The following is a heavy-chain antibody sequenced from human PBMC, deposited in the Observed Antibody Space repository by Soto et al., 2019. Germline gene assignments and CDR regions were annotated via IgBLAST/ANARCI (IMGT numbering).Heavy chain of an antibody. Sequence: ASVKVSCKASGGTFSSYAISWERQAPGQGLEWMGGIIPIFGTANYAQKFQGRVTITADESTSTAYMELSSLRSEDTAVYYCASSSRRKYYYYYYGMDVWGQGTTVTVSS. J-gene: IGHJ6*02. CDR2: IIPIFGTA. CDR1: GGTFSSYA. V-gene: IGHV1-69*13. CDR3: ASSSRRKYYYYYYGMDV. D-gene: IGHD2-2*01.